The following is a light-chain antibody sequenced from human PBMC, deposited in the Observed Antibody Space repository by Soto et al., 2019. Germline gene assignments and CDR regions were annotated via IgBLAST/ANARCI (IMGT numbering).Light chain of an antibody. Sequence: SALTQPASVSGSHGQSITISCTGTSSDVGGYNYVSWYQQHPGKAPKLMIYDVSNRPSGVSNRFSGSKSGNTASLTISGLQAEDEADYYCSSYTSSSTLYVSGTGTKLTVL. CDR1: SSDVGGYNY. V-gene: IGLV2-14*01. J-gene: IGLJ1*01. CDR3: SSYTSSSTLYV. CDR2: DVS.